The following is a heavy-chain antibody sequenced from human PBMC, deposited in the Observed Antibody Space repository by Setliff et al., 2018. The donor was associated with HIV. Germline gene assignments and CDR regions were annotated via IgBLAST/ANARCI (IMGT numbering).Heavy chain of an antibody. CDR2: IYYSGST. CDR1: GGSISSYY. J-gene: IGHJ5*02. CDR3: TADRASVWYGH. Sequence: SETLSLTCTVSGGSISSYYWSWIRQPPGKGLEWIGSIYYSGSTYYNPSLKSRVTISVDKSKNQFSLKLSSVTAADTAVYFCTADRASVWYGHWGQGTLVTVS. V-gene: IGHV4-39*07. D-gene: IGHD6-19*01.